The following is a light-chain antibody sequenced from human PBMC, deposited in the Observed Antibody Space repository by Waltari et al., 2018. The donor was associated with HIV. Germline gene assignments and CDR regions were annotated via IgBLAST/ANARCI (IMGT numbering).Light chain of an antibody. CDR2: EDN. CDR1: SGSIASNF. CDR3: QSYDINNRVV. V-gene: IGLV6-57*01. Sequence: NFMLTQPQSVSESPGKTVTISCTRRSGSIASNFVQWFRHRPGSPPLTLIFEDNHRPSGVPDRFSGSVDSSSNSASLIISGLQTEDEADYYCQSYDINNRVVFGGGTAVTVL. J-gene: IGLJ2*01.